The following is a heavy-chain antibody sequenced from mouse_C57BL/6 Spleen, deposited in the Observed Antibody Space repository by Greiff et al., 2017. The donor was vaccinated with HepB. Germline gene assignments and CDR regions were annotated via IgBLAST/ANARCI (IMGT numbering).Heavy chain of an antibody. Sequence: EVQLQQSGPELVKPGASVKISCKASGYTFTDYYMNWVKQSHGKSLEWIGDINPNNGGTSYNQKFKGKATLTVDKSSSTAYMELRSLTSEDSAVYYCASGEGYYDYDGYAMDYWGQGTSVTVSS. CDR1: GYTFTDYY. CDR2: INPNNGGT. D-gene: IGHD2-4*01. CDR3: ASGEGYYDYDGYAMDY. V-gene: IGHV1-26*01. J-gene: IGHJ4*01.